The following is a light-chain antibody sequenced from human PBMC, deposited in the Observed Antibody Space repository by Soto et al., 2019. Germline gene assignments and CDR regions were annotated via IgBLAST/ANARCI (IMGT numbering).Light chain of an antibody. Sequence: SALPQPASVSGSPGQSITISCPGTSSDVGGYDYVSWYQHHPGKAPKLMIYDVSNRPSGVSNRFSGSKSGNTASLTISGLQAEDEADYYCSSYTSSGLYVFGTGTKVTVL. CDR3: SSYTSSGLYV. V-gene: IGLV2-14*03. CDR1: SSDVGGYDY. CDR2: DVS. J-gene: IGLJ1*01.